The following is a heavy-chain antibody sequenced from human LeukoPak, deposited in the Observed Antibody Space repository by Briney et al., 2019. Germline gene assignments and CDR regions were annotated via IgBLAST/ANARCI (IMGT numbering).Heavy chain of an antibody. J-gene: IGHJ4*02. Sequence: GSLRLSCAASGFTFSTYAMNWVRQAPGKGLEWVSAISVSGGSTYYADSVKGRFTISRDNSKNTLYLQMNSLRAEDTAVYYCAKAKYITGTTLGFDYWGQGTLVTVSS. V-gene: IGHV3-23*01. CDR1: GFTFSTYA. D-gene: IGHD1-7*01. CDR2: ISVSGGST. CDR3: AKAKYITGTTLGFDY.